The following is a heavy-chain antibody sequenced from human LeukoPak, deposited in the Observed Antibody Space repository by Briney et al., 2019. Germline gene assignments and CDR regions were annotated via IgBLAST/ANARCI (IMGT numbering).Heavy chain of an antibody. CDR1: GGSISSYY. CDR2: IYTSGST. Sequence: PSETLSLTCTVSGGSISSYYWSWIRQPPGKGLEWIGYIYTSGSTNYNPSLKCRVTISVDTSKNQFSLKLSSVTAADTAVYYCARGPPYYYDSSGYYQQYDAFDIWGQGTMVTVSS. J-gene: IGHJ3*02. V-gene: IGHV4-4*09. CDR3: ARGPPYYYDSSGYYQQYDAFDI. D-gene: IGHD3-22*01.